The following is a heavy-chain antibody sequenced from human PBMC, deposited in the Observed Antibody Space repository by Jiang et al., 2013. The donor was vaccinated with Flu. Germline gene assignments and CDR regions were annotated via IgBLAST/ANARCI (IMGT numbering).Heavy chain of an antibody. Sequence: GSGLVKPSETLSLTCTVSGGSISSYYWSWIRQPPGKGLEWIGYIYYSGSTNYNPSLKSRVTISVDTSKNQFSLKLSSVTAADTAVYYCARLYGDYQIDYWGQGTLVTVSS. CDR3: ARLYGDYQIDY. V-gene: IGHV4-59*01. J-gene: IGHJ4*02. CDR2: IYYSGST. D-gene: IGHD4-17*01. CDR1: GGSISSYY.